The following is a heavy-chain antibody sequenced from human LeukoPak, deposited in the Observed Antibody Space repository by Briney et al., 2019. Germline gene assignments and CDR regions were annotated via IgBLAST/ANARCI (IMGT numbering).Heavy chain of an antibody. J-gene: IGHJ6*03. D-gene: IGHD3-10*01. V-gene: IGHV1-69*05. CDR3: ARARGDDSYYYYMDV. Sequence: GASVKVSCKASGGTFSSYAISWVRQAPGQGLEWMGGIIPIFGTANYAQKFQGRVTITTDESTSTAYMELSSLRSEDTAVYYCARARGDDSYYYYMDVWGKRTTVTVSS. CDR1: GGTFSSYA. CDR2: IIPIFGTA.